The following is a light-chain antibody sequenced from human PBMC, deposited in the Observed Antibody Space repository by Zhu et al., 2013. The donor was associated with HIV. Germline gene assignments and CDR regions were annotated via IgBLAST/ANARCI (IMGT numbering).Light chain of an antibody. V-gene: IGLV1-51*01. J-gene: IGLJ3*02. CDR2: DSN. Sequence: QSVLTQPPSVSAAPGHRVTISCSGSDSNIGDNYVSWYQDVPGAAPKLLIYDSNNRPSGIPDRFSGSKSGTSATLGITGLQTGDEADYYCAAWDDNLNGWVFGGGTKLTVL. CDR1: DSNIGDNY. CDR3: AAWDDNLNGWV.